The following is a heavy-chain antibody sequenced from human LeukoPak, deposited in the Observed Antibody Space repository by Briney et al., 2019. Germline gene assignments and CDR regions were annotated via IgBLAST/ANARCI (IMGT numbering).Heavy chain of an antibody. CDR2: IKQDGSEK. CDR1: GFTFSSYW. CDR3: VREGDDDYGDLAD. V-gene: IGHV3-7*03. J-gene: IGHJ4*02. D-gene: IGHD4-17*01. Sequence: GGSLRLSCAASGFTFSSYWMSWVRQAPGKGLEWVANIKQDGSEKYYVDSVKGRFTISRDNAKNSLYLQMNSLRAEDTAVYYCVREGDDDYGDLADWGQGTLVTVSS.